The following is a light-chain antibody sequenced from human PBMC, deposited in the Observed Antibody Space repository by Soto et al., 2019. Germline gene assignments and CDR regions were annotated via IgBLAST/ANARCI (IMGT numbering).Light chain of an antibody. CDR1: SSNIGGGYD. V-gene: IGLV1-40*01. CDR3: QSYDSSLSGSV. J-gene: IGLJ2*01. CDR2: GNS. Sequence: QSVLTQPPSVSGAPGQRVTISCTGSSSNIGGGYDVHWYQQLPGTAPKLLIYGNSSRPSGVPVRFSGSKSGTSASLAITGLQAEDEADYSCQSYDSSLSGSVFGGGTKVTVL.